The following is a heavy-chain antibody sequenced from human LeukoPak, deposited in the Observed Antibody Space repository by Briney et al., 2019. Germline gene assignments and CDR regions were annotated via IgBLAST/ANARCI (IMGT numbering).Heavy chain of an antibody. Sequence: APVKVSCKASGYTFTSYDINWVRQATGQGLEWMGWMNPNSGNTGYAQKLQGRVTMTTDTSTSTAYMELRSLRSDDTAVYYCARLPGDIVVVPAAMDVWGQGTTVTVS. V-gene: IGHV1-8*01. CDR2: MNPNSGNT. J-gene: IGHJ6*02. CDR1: GYTFTSYD. D-gene: IGHD2-2*01. CDR3: ARLPGDIVVVPAAMDV.